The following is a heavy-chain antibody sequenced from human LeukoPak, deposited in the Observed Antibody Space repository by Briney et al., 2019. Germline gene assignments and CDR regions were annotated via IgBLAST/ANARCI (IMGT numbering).Heavy chain of an antibody. CDR3: ARVGGGTAGDYYYYYYMDV. V-gene: IGHV1-18*01. D-gene: IGHD6-19*01. Sequence: ASVKVSCKASGYTFTSYGISWVRQAPGQGLEWMGWISAYNGNTNYAQKLQGRVTMTTDTSTSTAYMELWSLRSDDTAVYYCARVGGGTAGDYYYYYYMDVWGKGTTVTVSS. CDR2: ISAYNGNT. J-gene: IGHJ6*03. CDR1: GYTFTSYG.